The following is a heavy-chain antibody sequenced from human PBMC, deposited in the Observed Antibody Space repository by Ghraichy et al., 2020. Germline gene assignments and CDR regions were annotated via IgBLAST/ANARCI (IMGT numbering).Heavy chain of an antibody. CDR1: GFTFDDYA. V-gene: IGHV3-9*03. D-gene: IGHD4-17*01. J-gene: IGHJ3*02. CDR3: AKDLDGDYRPDAFDI. Sequence: GGSLRLSCAASGFTFDDYAMHWVRQAPGKGLEWVSGISWNSGSIGYADSVKGRFTISRDNAKNSLYLQMNSLRAEDMALYYCAKDLDGDYRPDAFDIWGQGTMVTVSS. CDR2: ISWNSGSI.